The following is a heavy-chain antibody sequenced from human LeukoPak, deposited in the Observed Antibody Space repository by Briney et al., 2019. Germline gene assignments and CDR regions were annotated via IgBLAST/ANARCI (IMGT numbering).Heavy chain of an antibody. CDR1: GFTLGTNA. V-gene: IGHV3-23*01. Sequence: PGGSLRLSCLTSGFTLGTNAMSWVRQAPGKGLEWISGISGSGASTYYTDSVKGRFTVSRDNSKNTLYLQMNSLRPEDTAVYYCAREGFYGSGSSPTFYFDYWGQGTLVTVSS. D-gene: IGHD3-10*01. CDR3: AREGFYGSGSSPTFYFDY. J-gene: IGHJ4*02. CDR2: ISGSGAST.